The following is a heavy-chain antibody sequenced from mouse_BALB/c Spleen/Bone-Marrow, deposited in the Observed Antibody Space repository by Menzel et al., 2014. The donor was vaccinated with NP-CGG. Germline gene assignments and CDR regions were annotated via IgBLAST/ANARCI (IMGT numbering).Heavy chain of an antibody. J-gene: IGHJ4*01. D-gene: IGHD2-13*01. V-gene: IGHV1S81*02. Sequence: VQLVESGAELVKPGASVKLSCKASGYTFTSYYMYWVKQRPGQGLEWIGGINPSNGGTNFNEKFKSKATLTVDKSSSAAYMQLGSLTSEDSAVYYCTRYTYGDYPYYYAMDCWGQGTSVTVSS. CDR1: GYTFTSYY. CDR2: INPSNGGT. CDR3: TRYTYGDYPYYYAMDC.